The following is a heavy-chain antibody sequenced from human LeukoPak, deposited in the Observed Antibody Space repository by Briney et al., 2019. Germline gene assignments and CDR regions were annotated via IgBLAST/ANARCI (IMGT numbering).Heavy chain of an antibody. J-gene: IGHJ3*02. Sequence: GGSLRLSCAASGFTFNNYAMSWVRQAPGKGLEWVSGISGSGGSTYYADSVKGRFTISRDNSKNTVYLQMNSLRAEDTAIYSWGKDTDGSYWGGGPNAFDIWGQGTMVTVSS. CDR2: ISGSGGST. CDR3: GKDTDGSYWGGGPNAFDI. V-gene: IGHV3-23*01. CDR1: GFTFNNYA. D-gene: IGHD1-26*01.